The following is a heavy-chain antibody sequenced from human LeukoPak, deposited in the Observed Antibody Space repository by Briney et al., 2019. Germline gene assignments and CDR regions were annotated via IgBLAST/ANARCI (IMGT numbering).Heavy chain of an antibody. J-gene: IGHJ4*02. Sequence: ASVKVSCKASGYTFTSYGISWVRQAAGQGLEWMGWISAYNGNTNYAQKLQGRVTMTTDTSTSTAYMELRSLRSDDTAVYYCARYLGYCSSTSCYTLGYFDYWGQGTLVTVSS. CDR3: ARYLGYCSSTSCYTLGYFDY. CDR1: GYTFTSYG. CDR2: ISAYNGNT. D-gene: IGHD2-2*02. V-gene: IGHV1-18*01.